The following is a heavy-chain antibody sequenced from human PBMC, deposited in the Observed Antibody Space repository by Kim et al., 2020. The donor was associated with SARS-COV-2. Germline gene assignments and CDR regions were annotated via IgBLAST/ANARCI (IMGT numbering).Heavy chain of an antibody. CDR2: IKEDSREK. V-gene: IGHV3-7*03. CDR1: GFTFRDYW. D-gene: IGHD2-21*01. J-gene: IGHJ5*02. Sequence: GGSLRLSCEVSGFTFRDYWMTWVRQAPGKGPEWVANIKEDSREKNYGDSVKGRFTISRDNAKNLLYLQMNSLRVEDTAAYYWAKDVPWGEAETWGQGTLVTVSS. CDR3: AKDVPWGEAET.